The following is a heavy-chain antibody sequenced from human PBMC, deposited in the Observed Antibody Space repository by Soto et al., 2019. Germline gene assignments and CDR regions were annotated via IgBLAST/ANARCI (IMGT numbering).Heavy chain of an antibody. V-gene: IGHV4-39*01. CDR3: ASGYDFWSGYLYYYYGMDV. D-gene: IGHD3-3*01. Sequence: SETLSLTCTVSGGSISSSSYYWGSIRQPPGKGLEWIGSIYYSGSTYYNPSLKSRVTISVDTSKNQFSLKLSSVTAADTAVYYCASGYDFWSGYLYYYYGMDVRGQGTTVTVSS. CDR2: IYYSGST. J-gene: IGHJ6*02. CDR1: GGSISSSSYY.